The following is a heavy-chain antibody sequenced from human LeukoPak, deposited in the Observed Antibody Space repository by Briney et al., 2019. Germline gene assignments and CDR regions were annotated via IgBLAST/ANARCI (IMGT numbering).Heavy chain of an antibody. J-gene: IGHJ4*02. Sequence: KTSQTLSLTCTVSGGSISSYYWSWIRQPPGKGLEWIGYIYYSGSTNYNPSLKSRVTISVDTSKNQFSLKLSSVTAADTAVYYCARHLIPWGYDELGFFDYWGQGTLVTVSS. D-gene: IGHD5-12*01. CDR3: ARHLIPWGYDELGFFDY. CDR2: IYYSGST. CDR1: GGSISSYY. V-gene: IGHV4-59*08.